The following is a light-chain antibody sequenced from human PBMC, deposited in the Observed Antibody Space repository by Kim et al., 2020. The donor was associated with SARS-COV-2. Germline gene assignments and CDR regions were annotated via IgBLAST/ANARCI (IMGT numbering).Light chain of an antibody. Sequence: GQTSTLSCRATQIVRNIYFAWYQHKPCHAPRLLISGASTRATGIPDRFSGSGSGTDFTLTINRLEPEDFAVYYCQQYGSSPYTFGQGTKLEI. J-gene: IGKJ2*01. CDR1: QIVRNIY. CDR2: GAS. V-gene: IGKV3-20*01. CDR3: QQYGSSPYT.